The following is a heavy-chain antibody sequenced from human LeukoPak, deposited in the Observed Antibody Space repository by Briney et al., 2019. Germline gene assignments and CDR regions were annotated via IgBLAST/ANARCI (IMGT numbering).Heavy chain of an antibody. CDR2: ISGSGGST. CDR3: AKVRVGDYDYVWGSYRSYAFGD. Sequence: GGSLRPSCAASGFTFSSYAMSWVRQAPGKGLEWVSAISGSGGSTYYADSVKGRFTISRDNSKNTLYLQMNSLRAEDTAVYYCAKVRVGDYDYVWGSYRSYAFGDWGQGTLVTVSS. J-gene: IGHJ4*02. CDR1: GFTFSSYA. V-gene: IGHV3-23*01. D-gene: IGHD3-16*02.